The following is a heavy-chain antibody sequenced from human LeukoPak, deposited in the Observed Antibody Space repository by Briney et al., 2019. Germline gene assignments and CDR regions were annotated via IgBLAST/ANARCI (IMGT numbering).Heavy chain of an antibody. CDR3: ARGGYCSSTSCYGWFDP. CDR1: GGSLSGYY. D-gene: IGHD2-2*01. CDR2: INHSGST. Sequence: SETLSLTCSVYGGSLSGYYWSWIRQPPGKGLEWIGEINHSGSTNYNPSLKSRVTISVDTSKNQFSLKLSSVTAADTAVYYCARGGYCSSTSCYGWFDPWGQGTLVTVSS. J-gene: IGHJ5*02. V-gene: IGHV4-34*01.